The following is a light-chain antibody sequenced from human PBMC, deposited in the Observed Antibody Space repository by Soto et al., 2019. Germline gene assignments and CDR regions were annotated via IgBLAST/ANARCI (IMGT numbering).Light chain of an antibody. CDR2: AAS. J-gene: IGKJ1*01. CDR3: QQCYSTPWT. CDR1: QSISSY. Sequence: DIQMTQSPSSLSASVGDSVTITCRASQSISSYLNWYQQKPGKAPKFLIYAASSLQSGVPSRFSGSGSGTDFTLTISSLQPEDFATYYCQQCYSTPWTFGQGTKVEIK. V-gene: IGKV1-39*01.